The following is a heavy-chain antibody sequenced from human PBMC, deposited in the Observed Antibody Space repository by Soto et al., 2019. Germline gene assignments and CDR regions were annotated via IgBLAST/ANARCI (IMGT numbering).Heavy chain of an antibody. Sequence: GGSLRLSCAALGFTFLSYWMHWVRQAPGKGLVWVLRINSDGSSKSYAESVKGRFTISRDNAKNTLYLQMNSLRGEDTAVYYCAIRASYYDSSGYFGYWGKESRVT. CDR1: GFTFLSYW. CDR3: AIRASYYDSSGYFGY. J-gene: IGHJ4*02. V-gene: IGHV3-74*01. D-gene: IGHD3-22*01. CDR2: INSDGSSK.